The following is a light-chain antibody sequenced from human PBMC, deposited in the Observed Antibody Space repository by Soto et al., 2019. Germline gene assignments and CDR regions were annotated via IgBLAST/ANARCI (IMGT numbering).Light chain of an antibody. V-gene: IGKV3-15*01. Sequence: EIVMTQSPATLSVLPGERVTLSCRASQSVSSSVAWYQQKPGQAPRLLIDGASTKATGIPARFSGSGSGTEFKLTIRSLQAEDCAVYYCQQYNNWPPFNFGPGTKVDIK. CDR1: QSVSSS. CDR3: QQYNNWPPFN. CDR2: GAS. J-gene: IGKJ3*01.